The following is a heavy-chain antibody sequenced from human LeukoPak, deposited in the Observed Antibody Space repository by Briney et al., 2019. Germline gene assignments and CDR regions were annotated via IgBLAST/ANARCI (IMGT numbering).Heavy chain of an antibody. CDR3: ARANQNVLRFLEWLSAFDI. Sequence: SETLSHTCAVSGYSISSGYYWGWIRQPPGKGLEWIGSIYHSGSTYYNPSLKSRVTISVDTSKNQFSLKLSSVTAADTAVYYCARANQNVLRFLEWLSAFDIWGQGTMVTVSS. V-gene: IGHV4-38-2*01. D-gene: IGHD3-3*01. CDR1: GYSISSGYY. J-gene: IGHJ3*02. CDR2: IYHSGST.